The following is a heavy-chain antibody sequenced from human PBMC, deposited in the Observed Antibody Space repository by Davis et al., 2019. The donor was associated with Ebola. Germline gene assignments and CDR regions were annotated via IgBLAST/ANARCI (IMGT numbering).Heavy chain of an antibody. J-gene: IGHJ6*02. V-gene: IGHV1/OR15-3*02. D-gene: IGHD3-22*01. CDR1: GYTFTGYY. CDR2: INAGNGDT. Sequence: ASVKVSCKASGYTFTGYYMHWVRQAPGQGLEWMGWINAGNGDTKYSQKFRGRVTITRDTSASTSYMELSSLRSEDTAVYYCARGSRRDLTMIVVNYYYGMDVWGQGTTVTVSS. CDR3: ARGSRRDLTMIVVNYYYGMDV.